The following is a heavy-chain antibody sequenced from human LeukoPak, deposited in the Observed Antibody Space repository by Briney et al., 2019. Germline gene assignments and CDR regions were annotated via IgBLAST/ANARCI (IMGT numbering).Heavy chain of an antibody. D-gene: IGHD4-11*01. CDR3: ARLTTVTTSAFDI. CDR2: IYPGVSDT. CDR1: GYSFTSYW. J-gene: IGHJ3*02. V-gene: IGHV5-51*01. Sequence: RTGESLQISCKGSGYSFTSYWIGCVRQMPGKGLEWMGIIYPGVSDTRDSPSFQGQVTISADKSISTAYLQWSSLKASDTAVYYCARLTTVTTSAFDIWGQGTMVTVSS.